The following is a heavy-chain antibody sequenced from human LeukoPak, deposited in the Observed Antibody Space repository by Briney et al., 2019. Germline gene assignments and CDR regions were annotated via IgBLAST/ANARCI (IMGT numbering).Heavy chain of an antibody. CDR1: GYTFTDYY. D-gene: IGHD2-2*01. Sequence: ASVKVSCKASGYTFTDYYMHWVRQAPGQGFEWMGWINPNDGDTNYAQKFQGKVTMTRDTSTSTAHMEVSRLRSDDTAVYYCARANFLYCSSSTCLFDYWGQGTLVTVSS. J-gene: IGHJ4*02. CDR3: ARANFLYCSSSTCLFDY. V-gene: IGHV1-2*02. CDR2: INPNDGDT.